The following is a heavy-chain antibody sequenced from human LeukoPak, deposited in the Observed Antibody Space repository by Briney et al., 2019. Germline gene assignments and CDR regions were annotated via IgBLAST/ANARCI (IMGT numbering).Heavy chain of an antibody. J-gene: IGHJ4*02. CDR1: GFTFSDHY. Sequence: PGGSLRPSCAASGFTFSDHYMDWVRQAPGKGLEWVGRTRNKDNSYTTEYAASVKGRFTISRDDSKNSLYLQMNSLKTEDTAVYYCAREGDYWGQGTLVTVSS. CDR3: AREGDY. V-gene: IGHV3-72*01. CDR2: TRNKDNSYTT.